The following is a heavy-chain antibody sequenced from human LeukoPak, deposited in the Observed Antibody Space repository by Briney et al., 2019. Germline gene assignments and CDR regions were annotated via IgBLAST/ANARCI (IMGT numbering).Heavy chain of an antibody. Sequence: GASVKVSCKASGGTFSSYAISWVRQAPGQGLEWMGGIIPIFGTANYAQKFQGRVTITADESTSTAYMELSSLRSEDTAVYYCARGKSSTYYYGSGSHYFWGQGTLVTVSS. CDR3: ARGKSSTYYYGSGSHYF. CDR2: IIPIFGTA. V-gene: IGHV1-69*13. CDR1: GGTFSSYA. D-gene: IGHD3-10*01. J-gene: IGHJ4*02.